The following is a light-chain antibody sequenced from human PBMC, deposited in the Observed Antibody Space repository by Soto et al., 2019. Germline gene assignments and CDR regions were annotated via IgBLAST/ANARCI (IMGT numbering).Light chain of an antibody. CDR2: DAS. V-gene: IGKV3-11*01. CDR3: QQRSNWPPVYT. Sequence: EIVLTQSPATLSLSPGERATLSCRASQSVSSYLAWYQQKPGQAPRLLIYDASNRATGIPARFSGSGSGTDFTLLISSLEPEDFAVYYCQQRSNWPPVYTFGQGTKLEIK. CDR1: QSVSSY. J-gene: IGKJ2*01.